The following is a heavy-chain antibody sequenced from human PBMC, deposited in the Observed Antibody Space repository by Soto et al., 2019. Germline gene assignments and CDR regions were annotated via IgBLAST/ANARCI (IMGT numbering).Heavy chain of an antibody. D-gene: IGHD5-18*01. CDR3: ARDRSRGYSYGGTEAFDI. V-gene: IGHV1-69*13. Sequence: SVKVSFTASGYTFTSYDINWVRQATGQGLEWMGGIIPIFGKANYAQKFQGRVTITADESTSTAYMELSSLRSEDTAVYYCARDRSRGYSYGGTEAFDIWGQGTMVTVSS. CDR2: IIPIFGKA. J-gene: IGHJ3*02. CDR1: GYTFTSYD.